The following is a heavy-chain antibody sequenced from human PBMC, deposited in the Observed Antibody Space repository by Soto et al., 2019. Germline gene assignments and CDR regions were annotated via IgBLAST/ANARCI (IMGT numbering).Heavy chain of an antibody. CDR2: INTYNGMT. V-gene: IGHV1-18*01. J-gene: IGHJ5*02. CDR3: AKSPRGEMATA. CDR1: GYTFINYH. Sequence: QVQLVQSGGEVKKPGASVTVSCKASGYTFINYHITWVRQAPVQGLEWMAWINTYNGMTDYAQKFQGRVTMTRDTSTSTAYTELRNLASDDTAGYFCAKSPRGEMATAWCPGALVTVSS. D-gene: IGHD5-12*01.